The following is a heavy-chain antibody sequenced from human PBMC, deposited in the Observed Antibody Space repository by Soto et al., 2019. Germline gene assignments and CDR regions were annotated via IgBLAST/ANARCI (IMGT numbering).Heavy chain of an antibody. D-gene: IGHD6-13*01. V-gene: IGHV4-59*08. CDR1: GGSISSYY. J-gene: IGHJ4*02. Sequence: QVQLQESGPGLVKPSETLSLTCTVSGGSISSYYWNWIRQPPGKGLEWIGYIYYSGSTNYNPSLKSRATISVDTSKNQFSLKLSSVTAADTAVYYCARRYGAAADFWGQGILVTVSS. CDR2: IYYSGST. CDR3: ARRYGAAADF.